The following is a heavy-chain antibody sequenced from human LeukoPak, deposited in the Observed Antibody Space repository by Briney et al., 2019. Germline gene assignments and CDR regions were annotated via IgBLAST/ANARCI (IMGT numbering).Heavy chain of an antibody. Sequence: PGRSLRLSCAASGFTFSSYAMHWVRQAPGKGLEWVAVISYDGSNKYYADSVKGRFTISRDNSKNTLYLQMNSLRAEDTAVYYCARDGVPYYYGSGSYHAFDYWGQGTLVTVSS. CDR3: ARDGVPYYYGSGSYHAFDY. CDR2: ISYDGSNK. CDR1: GFTFSSYA. V-gene: IGHV3-30-3*01. D-gene: IGHD3-10*01. J-gene: IGHJ4*02.